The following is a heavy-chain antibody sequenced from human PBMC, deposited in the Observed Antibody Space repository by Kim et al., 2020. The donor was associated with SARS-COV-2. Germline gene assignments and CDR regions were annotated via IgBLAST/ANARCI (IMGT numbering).Heavy chain of an antibody. Sequence: SETLSLTCAVYGGSFSGYYWSWIRQPPGKGLEWIGEINHSGSTNYNPSLKSRVTISVDTSKNQFSLKLSSVTAADTAVYYCARGRDTMIVVVITPFDYWGQGTLVTVSS. CDR3: ARGRDTMIVVVITPFDY. J-gene: IGHJ4*02. CDR2: INHSGST. V-gene: IGHV4-34*01. CDR1: GGSFSGYY. D-gene: IGHD3-22*01.